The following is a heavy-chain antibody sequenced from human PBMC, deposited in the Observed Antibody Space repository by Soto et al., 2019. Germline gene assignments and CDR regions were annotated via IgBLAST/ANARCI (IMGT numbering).Heavy chain of an antibody. CDR2: ISGSGDST. Sequence: WGSLRLSCAASGFTFSSYAMSWVRQAPGKGLEWVSAISGSGDSTYYADSVKGRFTISRDNSKNTLYLQMNSLRTEDTAVYYCARRGPGTYFDYWGQGTLVTVSS. J-gene: IGHJ4*02. CDR3: ARRGPGTYFDY. CDR1: GFTFSSYA. V-gene: IGHV3-23*01. D-gene: IGHD6-13*01.